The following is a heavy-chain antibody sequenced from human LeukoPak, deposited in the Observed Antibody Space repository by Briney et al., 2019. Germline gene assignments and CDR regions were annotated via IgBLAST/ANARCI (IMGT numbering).Heavy chain of an antibody. V-gene: IGHV3-11*01. D-gene: IGHD3-3*01. CDR1: GFTFSDYY. J-gene: IGHJ6*03. Sequence: GGSLRLSCAASGFTFSDYYMSWIRQAPGKGLEWVSYISSSGSTIYYADSVKGRFTISRDNAKNSLYLQMDSLRAEDTAVYYCARENDFWSGFPSPMDALGKGTTVTVFS. CDR3: ARENDFWSGFPSPMDA. CDR2: ISSSGSTI.